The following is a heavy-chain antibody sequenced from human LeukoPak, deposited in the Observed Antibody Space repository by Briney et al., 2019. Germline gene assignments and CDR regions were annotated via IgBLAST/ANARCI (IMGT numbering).Heavy chain of an antibody. D-gene: IGHD1-26*01. CDR2: IYYSGST. V-gene: IGHV4-59*11. J-gene: IGHJ6*03. CDR3: ARGGATAYYYYYMDV. CDR1: GGSISSHY. Sequence: PSETLSLTCTVSGGSISSHYWSWIRQPPGKGLEWIGYIYYSGSTNYNPSLKSRVTISVDTSKNEFSLKLRSVTAADTAVYYCARGGATAYYYYYMDVWGKGTTVTVSS.